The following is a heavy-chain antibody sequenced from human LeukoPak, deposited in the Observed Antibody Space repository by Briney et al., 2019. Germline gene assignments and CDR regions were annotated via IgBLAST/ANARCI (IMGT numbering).Heavy chain of an antibody. J-gene: IGHJ4*02. CDR2: INHSGST. Sequence: SETLSLTCAVYGGSFRGYYWSWIRQPPGKGLEWIGEINHSGSTNYNPSLKSRVTISVDTSKNQFSLKLSSVTAADTAVYYCARKRRFAPTYFDYWGQGTLVTVSS. CDR3: ARKRRFAPTYFDY. D-gene: IGHD3-3*01. V-gene: IGHV4-34*01. CDR1: GGSFRGYY.